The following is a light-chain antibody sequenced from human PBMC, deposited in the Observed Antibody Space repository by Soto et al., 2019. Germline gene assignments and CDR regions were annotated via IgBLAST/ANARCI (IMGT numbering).Light chain of an antibody. CDR3: QQYSTSPT. CDR2: GAS. V-gene: IGKV3-20*01. CDR1: QSVSGN. J-gene: IGKJ4*01. Sequence: EVVMTQSPDTLSVSPGETATLSCRASQSVSGNLAWYQQKLGQAPRLLIYGASARATGIPDRFSGSGSGTDFTLTISRLEPEDFAVYYCQQYSTSPTFGEGTKGDIK.